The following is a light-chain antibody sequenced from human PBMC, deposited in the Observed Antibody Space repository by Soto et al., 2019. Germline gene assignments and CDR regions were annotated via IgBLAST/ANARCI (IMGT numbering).Light chain of an antibody. J-gene: IGKJ5*01. CDR3: QQYDDMPIT. CDR1: QAISSY. CDR2: AAS. Sequence: DIQLTQAPSFLSASAGDRVSITCRASQAISSYLAWYQQKPGRAPKLLIYAASTLQSGVPSRFSGSGSGTEFTLTITSLQPEDIATYYCQQYDDMPITFGQGTRLEIK. V-gene: IGKV1-9*01.